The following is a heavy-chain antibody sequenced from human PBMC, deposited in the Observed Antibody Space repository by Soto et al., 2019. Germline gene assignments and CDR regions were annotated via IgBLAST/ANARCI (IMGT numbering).Heavy chain of an antibody. D-gene: IGHD3-3*01. CDR3: ARDVEWTFDY. CDR1: GFTFSSHG. Sequence: GGSLRLSCAASGFTFSSHGMHWVRQAPGKGLEWVAVIWYDGSNKYYADSAKGRFTISRDNSKNTLYLQMNSLRAENTAVYYCARDVEWTFDYWGQGTLVTVSS. J-gene: IGHJ4*02. V-gene: IGHV3-33*01. CDR2: IWYDGSNK.